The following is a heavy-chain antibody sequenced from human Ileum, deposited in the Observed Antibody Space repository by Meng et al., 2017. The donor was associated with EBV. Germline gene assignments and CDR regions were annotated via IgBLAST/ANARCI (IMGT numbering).Heavy chain of an antibody. D-gene: IGHD3-16*01. J-gene: IGHJ4*02. CDR2: IYHSGGT. V-gene: IGHV4-4*02. Sequence: GRLREWGPGLVKPSGTLALTCAVSGGSISSSNWWSWVRQPPGKGLEWIGEIYHSGGTNYNPSLKSRVTISVDKSKNQFSLKLSSVTAADTAVYYCARDFGPHQLWYWGQGTLVTVSS. CDR3: ARDFGPHQLWY. CDR1: GGSISSSNW.